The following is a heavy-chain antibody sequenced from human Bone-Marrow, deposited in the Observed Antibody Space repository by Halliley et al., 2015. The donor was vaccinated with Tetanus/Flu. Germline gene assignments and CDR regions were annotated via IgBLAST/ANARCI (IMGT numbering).Heavy chain of an antibody. CDR2: ISWNSDTI. CDR3: AREGDFYYYYYTLDV. J-gene: IGHJ6*02. Sequence: SLRLSCAASGFTFDDYAMHWVRQAPGKGLEWVSGISWNSDTIGYADSVKGRFTISRDNAKNSLYLQMNSLRPEDTALYYCAREGDFYYYYYTLDVWGQGTTVTVPS. CDR1: GFTFDDYA. V-gene: IGHV3-9*01.